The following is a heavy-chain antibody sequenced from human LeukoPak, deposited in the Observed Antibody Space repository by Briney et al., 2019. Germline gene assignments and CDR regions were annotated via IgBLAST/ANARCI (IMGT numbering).Heavy chain of an antibody. D-gene: IGHD6-13*01. CDR3: ARLTAAAVDY. CDR2: IYPGDSGT. V-gene: IGHV5-51*01. J-gene: IGHJ4*02. CDR1: GYTFSTYW. Sequence: RGESLKISCKGSGYTFSTYWIAWVRQMPGKGLEWMGIIYPGDSGTRYSPSFQGQVTISADESISTAYLQWSSLKASDTAIYYCARLTAAAVDYWGQGTLVTVSS.